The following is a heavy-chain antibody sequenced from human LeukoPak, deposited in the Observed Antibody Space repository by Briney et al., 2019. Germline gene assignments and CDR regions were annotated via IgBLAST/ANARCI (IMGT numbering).Heavy chain of an antibody. D-gene: IGHD3-22*01. CDR1: GFTFSYYT. Sequence: GGSLRLSCTASGFTFSYYTMHWVRQAPGKGLEWVAVISYDGSNKYYADSVKGRFTISRDNSKNTLYLQMNSLRAEDTAVYYCTRVLNYYDSSGYYFSYWGQGTLVTVSS. J-gene: IGHJ4*02. V-gene: IGHV3-30-3*01. CDR2: ISYDGSNK. CDR3: TRVLNYYDSSGYYFSY.